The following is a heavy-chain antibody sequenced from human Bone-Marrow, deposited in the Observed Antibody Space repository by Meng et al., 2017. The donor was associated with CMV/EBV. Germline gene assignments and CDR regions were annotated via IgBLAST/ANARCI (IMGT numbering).Heavy chain of an antibody. CDR2: IKQDGSEK. CDR3: ARGNIMITFGGEYYFDY. CDR1: GFTFSSYW. D-gene: IGHD3-16*01. V-gene: IGHV3-7*01. Sequence: GESLKISCAASGFTFSSYWMSWVRQAPGKGLEWVANIKQDGSEKYYVDSVKGRFTISRDNAKNSLYLQMNSLRAEDTAVYYCARGNIMITFGGEYYFDYWGQGTLVTVSS. J-gene: IGHJ4*02.